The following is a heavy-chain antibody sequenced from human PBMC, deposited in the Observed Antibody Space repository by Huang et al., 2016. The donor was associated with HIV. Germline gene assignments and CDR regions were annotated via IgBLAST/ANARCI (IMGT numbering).Heavy chain of an antibody. Sequence: QVQLVQSGAEVKKPGASVTVSCKASGYTFTTYDFNWVRQATGQGLDGVTWMNPNSGSTCYAQKFQGIVTITRNTSISTGYMEWSILTSDDTAVYYCARSTGPVGARGPQAAFDVWGQGTMVTVSS. CDR2: MNPNSGST. CDR1: GYTFTTYD. V-gene: IGHV1-8*01. D-gene: IGHD1-26*01. J-gene: IGHJ3*01. CDR3: ARSTGPVGARGPQAAFDV.